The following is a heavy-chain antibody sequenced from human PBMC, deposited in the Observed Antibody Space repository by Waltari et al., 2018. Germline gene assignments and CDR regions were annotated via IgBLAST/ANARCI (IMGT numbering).Heavy chain of an antibody. CDR2: IYYRGST. CDR3: ARDSSSEGWFDP. D-gene: IGHD6-13*01. J-gene: IGHJ5*02. V-gene: IGHV4-39*07. Sequence: LQLPESGPGLVKPSASPSLTCTVSGGSISRSSYYWGWIRQPPGKGLEWIGSIYYRGSTYYTPSLKSRVTISVDTSKNQFSLKLSSVTAADTAVYYCARDSSSEGWFDPWGQGTLVTVSS. CDR1: GGSISRSSYY.